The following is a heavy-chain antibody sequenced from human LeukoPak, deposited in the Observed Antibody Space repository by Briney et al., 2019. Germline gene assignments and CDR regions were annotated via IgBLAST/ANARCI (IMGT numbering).Heavy chain of an antibody. D-gene: IGHD3-3*01. CDR1: GGSISSYY. CDR3: ARGRFLDAFDI. CDR2: IYYSGST. Sequence: PSETLSLTCTVSGGSISSYYWSWIRQPPGKGLEWIGYIYYSGSTKYKPSLKSRVTISVDTSKNQFSLKLSSVTAADTAVYYCARGRFLDAFDIWGQGTMVTVFS. V-gene: IGHV4-59*01. J-gene: IGHJ3*02.